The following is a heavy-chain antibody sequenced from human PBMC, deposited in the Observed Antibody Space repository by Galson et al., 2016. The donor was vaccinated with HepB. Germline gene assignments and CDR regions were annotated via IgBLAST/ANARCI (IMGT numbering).Heavy chain of an antibody. V-gene: IGHV3-13*01. Sequence: SLRLSCAASGFTFSIHDMHWVRQATGKGLEWVSAIETSGATYYPDSVKGRFTISRENSKNTLYLQMNSLRVEDTAVYYCARDDRVVPGALDGIEHWGQGTLVTVSS. J-gene: IGHJ5*02. CDR2: IETSGAT. D-gene: IGHD2-2*01. CDR3: ARDDRVVPGALDGIEH. CDR1: GFTFSIHD.